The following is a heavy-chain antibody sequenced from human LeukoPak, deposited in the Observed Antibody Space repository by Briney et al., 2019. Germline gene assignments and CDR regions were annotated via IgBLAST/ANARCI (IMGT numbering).Heavy chain of an antibody. CDR2: INPSGGST. Sequence: ASVKVSCKASGYTFTSYYMHWVRQAPGQGLERMGIINPSGGSTSYAQKFQGRVTMTRDTSTSTVYMELSSLRSEDTAVYYCARDALSMVTTNWFDPWGQGTLVTVSS. D-gene: IGHD4-17*01. J-gene: IGHJ5*02. CDR3: ARDALSMVTTNWFDP. V-gene: IGHV1-46*01. CDR1: GYTFTSYY.